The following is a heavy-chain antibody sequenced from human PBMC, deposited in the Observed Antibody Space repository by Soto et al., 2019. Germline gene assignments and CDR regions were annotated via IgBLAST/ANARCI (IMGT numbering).Heavy chain of an antibody. CDR3: GRVTRSDFWSGYYTFDY. J-gene: IGHJ4*02. D-gene: IGHD3-3*01. CDR2: IYYSGST. CDR1: GGSISSYY. Sequence: SETLSLTCTVSGGSISSYYWSWIRQPPGKGLEWIGYIYYSGSTNYNPSLKSRVTISVDTSKNQFSLKLSSVTAADTAVYYCGRVTRSDFWSGYYTFDYWGQGTLVTVSS. V-gene: IGHV4-59*01.